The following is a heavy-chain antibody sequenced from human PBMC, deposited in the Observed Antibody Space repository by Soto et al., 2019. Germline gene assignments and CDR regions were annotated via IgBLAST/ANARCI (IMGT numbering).Heavy chain of an antibody. CDR2: MNPNSGNT. CDR1: GYTFTSYD. J-gene: IGHJ6*02. Sequence: QVQLVQSGAEVKKPGASVKVSCKASGYTFTSYDINWVRQATGQGLEWMGWMNPNSGNTGYAQKFQGRVTMTRNTSMSTAYMERSSLRSEDTAEHYCARGELAMVTLGLSLYYYYGMDVWGQGTTVTVSS. D-gene: IGHD5-18*01. V-gene: IGHV1-8*01. CDR3: ARGELAMVTLGLSLYYYYGMDV.